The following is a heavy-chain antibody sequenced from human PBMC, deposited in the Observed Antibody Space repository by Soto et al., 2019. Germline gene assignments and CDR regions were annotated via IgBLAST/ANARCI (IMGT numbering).Heavy chain of an antibody. CDR3: ARVGPAHYYDSSGYYSPLDY. CDR2: IIPMFGTA. Sequence: QVQLVQSGAEVKKPGSSVKVSCKASGDTFSSYAINWVRQAPGQGLEWMGGIIPMFGTANYAQKFKGRVTITAGESTSPVYMERRRLRSEDTAVYYCARVGPAHYYDSSGYYSPLDYWGQGTLVTVSS. D-gene: IGHD3-22*01. V-gene: IGHV1-69*01. CDR1: GDTFSSYA. J-gene: IGHJ4*02.